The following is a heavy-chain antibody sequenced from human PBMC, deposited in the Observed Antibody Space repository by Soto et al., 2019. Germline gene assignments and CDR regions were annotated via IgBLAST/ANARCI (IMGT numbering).Heavy chain of an antibody. J-gene: IGHJ5*02. CDR2: IYHSGST. Sequence: SETLSLTCAVSSGSIISGGYSWSWIRQPPGKGLEWIGYIYHSGSTYYNPSLKSRVTISVDRSKNQFSLKLSSVTAADTAVYYCARVPDRWGQGTLVTV. CDR3: ARVPDR. D-gene: IGHD2-2*01. V-gene: IGHV4-30-2*01. CDR1: SGSIISGGYS.